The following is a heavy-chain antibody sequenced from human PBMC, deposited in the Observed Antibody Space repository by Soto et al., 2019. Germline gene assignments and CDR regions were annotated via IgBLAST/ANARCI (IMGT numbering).Heavy chain of an antibody. CDR3: ARGSFSSSSSWFDP. D-gene: IGHD6-6*01. CDR2: IYYSGRT. Sequence: IRQHPGKGLEWIGYIYYSGRTYYNPSLHSRVSIAVDTTENQFSLKLTSVTAADTSVYYCARGSFSSSSSWFDPWGRGTLVTVSS. J-gene: IGHJ5*02. V-gene: IGHV4-31*02.